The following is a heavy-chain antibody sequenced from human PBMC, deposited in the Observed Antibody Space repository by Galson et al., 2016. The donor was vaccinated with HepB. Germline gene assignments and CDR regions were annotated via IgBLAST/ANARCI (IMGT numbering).Heavy chain of an antibody. D-gene: IGHD6-19*01. Sequence: SLRLSCAASGFTFSDYWMHWVRQAPGKGLMWVSSIGVTGSDRYYADSVKGRFTISRDNADDSVFLQMNSLRAEDTALYYCARESSGALFDSWGQGALVTVSS. CDR2: IGVTGSDR. CDR1: GFTFSDYW. CDR3: ARESSGALFDS. V-gene: IGHV3-21*01. J-gene: IGHJ4*02.